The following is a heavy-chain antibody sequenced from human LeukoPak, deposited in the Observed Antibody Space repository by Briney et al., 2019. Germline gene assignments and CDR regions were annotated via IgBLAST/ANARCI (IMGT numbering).Heavy chain of an antibody. D-gene: IGHD3-22*01. CDR1: GFTVSGNY. V-gene: IGHV3-53*01. CDR2: IYSGGGT. Sequence: GGSLRLSCVASGFTVSGNYISWVRQAPGKGLEWVSVIYSGGGTNYADSVKGRFTISRDNSKNTLYLQMNSLRAEDTAVYYCARAHYDSSGYYKTYYFDYWGQGTLVTVSS. J-gene: IGHJ4*02. CDR3: ARAHYDSSGYYKTYYFDY.